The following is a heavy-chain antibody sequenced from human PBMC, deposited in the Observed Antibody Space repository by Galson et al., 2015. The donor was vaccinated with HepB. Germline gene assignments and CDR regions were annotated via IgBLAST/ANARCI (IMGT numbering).Heavy chain of an antibody. V-gene: IGHV3-43*01. CDR3: ALWFEKSNAFDI. CDR2: ISWDGGST. CDR1: GFTFDDYT. D-gene: IGHD3-10*01. Sequence: SLRLSCAASGFTFDDYTMHWIRQAPGKGLEWVSLISWDGGSTYYADSVKGRFTISRDNSKNSLYLQMNSLRTEDTALYYCALWFEKSNAFDIWGQGTMVTVSS. J-gene: IGHJ3*02.